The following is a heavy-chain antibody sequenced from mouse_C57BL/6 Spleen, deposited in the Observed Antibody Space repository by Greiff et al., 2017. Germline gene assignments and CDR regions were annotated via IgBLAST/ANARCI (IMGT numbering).Heavy chain of an antibody. CDR1: GYTFTSYW. CDR2: IHPNSGST. Sequence: VQLQQPGAELVKPGASVKLSCKASGYTFTSYWMHWVKQRPGQGLEWIGMIHPNSGSTNYNEKFKSKATLTVDKSSSTAYMQRSSLTSEDSAVYYCATYYSNYVGYYFDYWGQGTTLTVSS. V-gene: IGHV1-64*01. D-gene: IGHD2-5*01. CDR3: ATYYSNYVGYYFDY. J-gene: IGHJ2*01.